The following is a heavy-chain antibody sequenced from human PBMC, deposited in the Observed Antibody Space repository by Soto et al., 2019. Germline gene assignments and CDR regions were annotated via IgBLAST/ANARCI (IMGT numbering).Heavy chain of an antibody. V-gene: IGHV4-31*03. CDR1: GDAIYIGGYY. Sequence: SETLSPTCTVSGDAIYIGGYYWTWIRQHPGKGLEWIGCIDHTGKTYYNPSLESRVTMSVDTSKNQFSLKLAAVTAADTAVYYCAREAKEDTAMVGLYYYGMDVWGQGTTVTVAS. CDR2: IDHTGKT. D-gene: IGHD5-18*01. J-gene: IGHJ6*02. CDR3: AREAKEDTAMVGLYYYGMDV.